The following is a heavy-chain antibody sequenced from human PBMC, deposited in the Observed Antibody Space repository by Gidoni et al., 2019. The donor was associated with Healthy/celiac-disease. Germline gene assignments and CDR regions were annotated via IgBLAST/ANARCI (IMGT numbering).Heavy chain of an antibody. CDR2: IWYDGSNK. Sequence: QVQLVESGGGVVQPGRSLGLSCAASGFTFRSDGMHWVRQAPGKGLGGVAVIWYDGSNKYYADSVKCRFTISRDNSKNTLYLQMNSLRAEDTAVYYCARDDGIAAAGSLIDYWGQGTLVTVSS. D-gene: IGHD6-25*01. J-gene: IGHJ4*02. CDR1: GFTFRSDG. V-gene: IGHV3-33*01. CDR3: ARDDGIAAAGSLIDY.